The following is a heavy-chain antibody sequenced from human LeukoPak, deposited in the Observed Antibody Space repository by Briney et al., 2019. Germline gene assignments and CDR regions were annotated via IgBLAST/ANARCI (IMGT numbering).Heavy chain of an antibody. J-gene: IGHJ4*02. D-gene: IGHD1-26*01. CDR1: GFTFDDYA. CDR2: ISGDGGST. Sequence: GGSLRLSCAASGFTFDDYAMHWVRQAPGKGLEWVSLISGDGGSTYYADSVKGRFTISRGNSKNSLYLQMNSLRTEDTALYYCAKDQPPYSGSYPDYWGQGTLVTVSS. V-gene: IGHV3-43*02. CDR3: AKDQPPYSGSYPDY.